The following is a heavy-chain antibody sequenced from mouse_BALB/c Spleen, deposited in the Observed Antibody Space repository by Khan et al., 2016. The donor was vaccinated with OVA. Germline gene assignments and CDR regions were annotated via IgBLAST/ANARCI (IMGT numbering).Heavy chain of an antibody. CDR3: ADDPPYYGMDY. V-gene: IGHV2-6-5*01. CDR2: IWGGGSK. D-gene: IGHD2-12*01. CDR1: GFSLTDYA. Sequence: VELVESGPGLVAPSQSLSITCTVSGFSLTDYAVSWIRQPPGKGLEWLGVIWGGGSKYYNSALKSRLSISKDNSKSQVFLKMNSLQTDDTAMYYCADDPPYYGMDYWGQGTSVTVSS. J-gene: IGHJ4*01.